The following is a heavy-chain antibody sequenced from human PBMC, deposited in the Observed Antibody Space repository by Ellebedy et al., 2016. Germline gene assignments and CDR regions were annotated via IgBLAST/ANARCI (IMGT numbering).Heavy chain of an antibody. J-gene: IGHJ6*03. Sequence: GSLRLSXAVSGGSISSYYWSWIRQPPGKGLEWIGYIYYSGSTNYNPSLKSRVTISVDTSKNQFSLKLSSVTAADTAVYYCARERLSSGWYHPANYYYYYYMDGWGKGTTVTVSS. V-gene: IGHV4-59*01. CDR2: IYYSGST. CDR1: GGSISSYY. CDR3: ARERLSSGWYHPANYYYYYYMDG. D-gene: IGHD6-19*01.